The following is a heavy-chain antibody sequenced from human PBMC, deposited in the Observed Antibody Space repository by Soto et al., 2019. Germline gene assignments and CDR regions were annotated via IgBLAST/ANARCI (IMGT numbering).Heavy chain of an antibody. CDR2: ISGSNNDT. CDR1: GFTFSSYA. V-gene: IGHV3-23*01. D-gene: IGHD2-21*01. J-gene: IGHJ5*02. CDR3: ARDVNGGFCGA. Sequence: GGSLRLSCAASGFTFSSYAMSWVRQAPGKGLEWVSAISGSNNDTYYADSVKGRFTISRDNARNTVYLQMNSLRADDTAVYYCARDVNGGFCGAWGQGTLVTVSS.